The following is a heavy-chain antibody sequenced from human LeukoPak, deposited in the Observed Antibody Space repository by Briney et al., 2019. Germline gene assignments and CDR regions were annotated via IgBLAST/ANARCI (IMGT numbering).Heavy chain of an antibody. J-gene: IGHJ4*02. D-gene: IGHD6-19*01. CDR1: GYSFTSYW. Sequence: GESLKIFCMGSGYSFTSYWIGWVRQMPGKGLEWMGIIYPGDSDTRYSPSFQGQVTISADKSISTAYLQWSSLKASDTAMYYCARGAEVAGNYFDYWGQRTLVTVSS. CDR2: IYPGDSDT. V-gene: IGHV5-51*01. CDR3: ARGAEVAGNYFDY.